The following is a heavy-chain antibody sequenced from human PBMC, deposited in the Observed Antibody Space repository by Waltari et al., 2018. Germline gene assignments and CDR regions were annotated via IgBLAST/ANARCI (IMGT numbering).Heavy chain of an antibody. CDR2: IYYSGST. CDR1: GGSISSYY. J-gene: IGHJ4*02. V-gene: IGHV4-59*01. D-gene: IGHD1-26*01. Sequence: QVQLQESGPGLVKPSETLSLTCPVPGGSISSYYWRWIRQPPGKGLEWIGYIYYSGSTNYNPSLKSRVTISVDTSKNQFSLKLSSVTAADTAVYYCASSRLGEVVGRGGVDYWGQGTLVTVSS. CDR3: ASSRLGEVVGRGGVDY.